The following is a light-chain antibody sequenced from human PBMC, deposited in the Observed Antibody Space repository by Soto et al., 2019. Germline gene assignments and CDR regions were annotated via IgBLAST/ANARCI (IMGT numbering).Light chain of an antibody. CDR1: SSDVGGYNY. J-gene: IGLJ3*02. Sequence: QSAQTQPPSASGSPGQSVTISCTGTSSDVGGYNYVSWYQQHPGKAPKLMIYEVSKRPSGVPDRFSGSKSGNTASLTVSGLQAEDEADYYCSSYAGSNNLVFGGGTQLTVL. CDR2: EVS. V-gene: IGLV2-8*01. CDR3: SSYAGSNNLV.